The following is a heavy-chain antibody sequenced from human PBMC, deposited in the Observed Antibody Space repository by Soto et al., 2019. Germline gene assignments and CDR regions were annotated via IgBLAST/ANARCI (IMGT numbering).Heavy chain of an antibody. CDR2: SAPEQGEP. D-gene: IGHD1-26*01. J-gene: IGHJ4*02. CDR1: ENTLTELT. CDR3: AADRKIVGTIGAFDF. V-gene: IGHV1-24*01. Sequence: QVQLVQSGAEVRKPGASVRVSCKVPENTLTELTIDWLRQAPGKGLEWMGHSAPEQGEPVYPQKFQGRVSMTEDPSTDTAYMELTRLRFEDTAVYFCAADRKIVGTIGAFDFWGQGTLVTVSS.